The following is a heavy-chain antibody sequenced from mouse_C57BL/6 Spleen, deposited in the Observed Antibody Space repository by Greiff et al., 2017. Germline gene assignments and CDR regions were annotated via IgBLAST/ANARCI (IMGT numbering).Heavy chain of an antibody. Sequence: QVQLQQSGAELVRPGSSVKLSCKASGYTFTNYWMHWVKQRPIQGLEWIGNIDPSDSETHYNQKFKDKATLTVDKSSSTAYMQLSSLTSEDSAVYYCARGGWLLAYWGQGTLVTVSA. D-gene: IGHD2-3*01. CDR2: IDPSDSET. V-gene: IGHV1-52*01. CDR1: GYTFTNYW. J-gene: IGHJ3*01. CDR3: ARGGWLLAY.